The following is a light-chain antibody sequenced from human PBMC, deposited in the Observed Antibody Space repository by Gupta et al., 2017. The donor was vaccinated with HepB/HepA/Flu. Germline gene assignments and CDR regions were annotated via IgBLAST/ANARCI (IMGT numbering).Light chain of an antibody. Sequence: QSALTQPPSVSASPAQSLTISCTGTRSDVGSYKVVAWYHQYPGKAPKLKIFEVNKRPSGVADAFSGSKSGNTASLTLDGDQDEDEADYKYCSWGVRGRAKLTVL. CDR3: CSWG. CDR1: RSDVGSYKV. V-gene: IGLV2-23*02. J-gene: IGLJ3*02. CDR2: EVN.